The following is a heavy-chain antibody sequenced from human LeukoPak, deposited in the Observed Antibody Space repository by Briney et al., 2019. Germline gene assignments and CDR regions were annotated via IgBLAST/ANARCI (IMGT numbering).Heavy chain of an antibody. V-gene: IGHV1-18*01. CDR2: ISAYNGNT. CDR1: GYTFTSYG. D-gene: IGHD1-26*01. J-gene: IGHJ4*02. Sequence: ASVKVSCKASGYTFTSYGISWVRQAPGQGLEWMGWISAYNGNTNYAQKLQGRVTMTTDTSTSTAYMERRSLRSDDTAVYYCAREIPYSGSYLGFDYWGQGTLVTVSS. CDR3: AREIPYSGSYLGFDY.